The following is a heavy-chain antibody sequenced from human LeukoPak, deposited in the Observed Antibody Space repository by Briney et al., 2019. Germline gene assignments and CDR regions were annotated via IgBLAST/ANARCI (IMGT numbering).Heavy chain of an antibody. CDR3: ARVGSSSSGRGDAFDI. CDR1: GDSFSYFY. D-gene: IGHD6-6*01. V-gene: IGHV4-59*01. J-gene: IGHJ3*02. CDR2: IYYSGST. Sequence: SETLSLTCTVSGDSFSYFYWSWIRQPPGKGLEWIGYIYYSGSTNYNPSLKSRVTISVDTSKNQFSLKLSSVTAADTAVYYCARVGSSSSGRGDAFDIWGQGTMVTVSS.